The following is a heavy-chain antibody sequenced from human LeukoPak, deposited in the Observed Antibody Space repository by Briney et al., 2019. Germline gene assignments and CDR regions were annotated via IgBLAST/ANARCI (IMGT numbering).Heavy chain of an antibody. V-gene: IGHV1-69*13. J-gene: IGHJ6*02. CDR1: GGTFSSYA. Sequence: SVKVSCKASGGTFSSYAISWVRQAPGQGLEWMGGIIPIFGTANYAQKFQGRVTITADESTSTAYMELSSLRSEDTAVYYCARGDPGYYGMDVWGQGTTVTVSS. D-gene: IGHD7-27*01. CDR2: IIPIFGTA. CDR3: ARGDPGYYGMDV.